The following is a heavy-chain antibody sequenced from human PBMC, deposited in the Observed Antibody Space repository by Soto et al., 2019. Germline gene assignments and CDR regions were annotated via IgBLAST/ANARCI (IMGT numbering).Heavy chain of an antibody. D-gene: IGHD3-10*01. CDR3: ARDGGPLYYGMDF. CDR2: ILYSGTT. CDR1: GDSIKRDDYY. Sequence: QVQLQESGPGLVKPSQTLSLTCTVSGDSIKRDDYYWSWIRQPPGQGLEWIGYILYSGTTNYNPSLKSRLIISLDTSKNQSSLNLTSVTAADTAVYYCARDGGPLYYGMDFWGQGTTVTVSS. J-gene: IGHJ6*02. V-gene: IGHV4-30-4*01.